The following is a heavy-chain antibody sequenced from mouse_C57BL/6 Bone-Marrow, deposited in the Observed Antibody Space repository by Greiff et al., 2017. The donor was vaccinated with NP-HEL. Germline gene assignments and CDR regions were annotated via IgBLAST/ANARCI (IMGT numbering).Heavy chain of an antibody. Sequence: VQLQQSGAELVRPGASVKLSCTASGFNIKDYYMHWVKQRPEQGLEWIGRLDPEDGDTESAPQFQGKATMTADTSSNTAYLQLSSLTSEDTAVYYCRAHYYGIPWGQGTSVTVSS. J-gene: IGHJ4*01. D-gene: IGHD1-1*01. CDR1: GFNIKDYY. CDR2: LDPEDGDT. V-gene: IGHV14-1*01. CDR3: RAHYYGIP.